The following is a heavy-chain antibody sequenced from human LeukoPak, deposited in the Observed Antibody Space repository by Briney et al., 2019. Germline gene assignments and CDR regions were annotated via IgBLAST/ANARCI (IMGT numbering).Heavy chain of an antibody. CDR1: GYTFTSYY. J-gene: IGHJ3*02. CDR2: INPSGGGT. Sequence: ASVKVSFKASGYTFTSYYIHWVRQAPGQGLEWVGIINPSGGGTRYAQEFQGRITMTSDTSTSTVYMELSSLRSEDTAIYYCVRSTDSHAFDIWGQGTLVTVSS. D-gene: IGHD2-2*01. CDR3: VRSTDSHAFDI. V-gene: IGHV1-46*01.